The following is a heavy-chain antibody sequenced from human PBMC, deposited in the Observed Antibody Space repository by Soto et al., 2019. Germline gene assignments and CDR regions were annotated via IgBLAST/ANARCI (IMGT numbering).Heavy chain of an antibody. CDR2: ISSNGGST. D-gene: IGHD6-6*01. Sequence: ESLKISCAASGFTFSSYAMHWVRQAPGKGLEYVSAISSNGGSTYYANSVKGRFTISRDNSKNTLYLQMGSLRAEDMAVYYCARDAEYSSSSVWGYYFDYWGQGTLVTVSS. J-gene: IGHJ4*02. CDR1: GFTFSSYA. V-gene: IGHV3-64*01. CDR3: ARDAEYSSSSVWGYYFDY.